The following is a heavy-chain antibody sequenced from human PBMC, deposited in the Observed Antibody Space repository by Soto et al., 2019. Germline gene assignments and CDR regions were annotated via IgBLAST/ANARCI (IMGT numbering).Heavy chain of an antibody. D-gene: IGHD4-17*01. Sequence: ASVKVSCKASGYTFTSYGISWVRQAPGQGLEWMGWISAYNGNTNYAQKLQGRVTMTTDTSTSTAYMELRSLRSDDTAVYYCGRDLASVTTFDPWGQGTLVTVSS. J-gene: IGHJ5*02. CDR3: GRDLASVTTFDP. CDR2: ISAYNGNT. CDR1: GYTFTSYG. V-gene: IGHV1-18*01.